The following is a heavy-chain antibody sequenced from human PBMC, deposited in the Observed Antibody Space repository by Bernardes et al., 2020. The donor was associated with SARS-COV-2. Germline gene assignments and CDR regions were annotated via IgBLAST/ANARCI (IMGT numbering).Heavy chain of an antibody. Sequence: GGSLRLSCSVSGFTFSSYFMHWVRQAPGKGLEYVSAISIDGDLIFYVDSVKGRFIISRDDSKNMLYLQMSSLRVEDTAIYFCVKGSVEVAGVDYWGQGTLVTVSS. CDR1: GFTFSSYF. J-gene: IGHJ4*02. CDR3: VKGSVEVAGVDY. V-gene: IGHV3-64D*06. D-gene: IGHD6-19*01. CDR2: ISIDGDLI.